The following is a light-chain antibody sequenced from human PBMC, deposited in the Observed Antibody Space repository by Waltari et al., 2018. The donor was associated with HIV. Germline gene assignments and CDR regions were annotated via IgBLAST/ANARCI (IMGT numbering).Light chain of an antibody. Sequence: EIVLTQSPATLSLSPGERATLSCRASQSVRGYLAWYQEKPGQAPSPLIFESSNRATGIPARFSGSGSGTDFTLTIGNLEADEFAVYFCQHRANWPELAFGGGTTV. CDR3: QHRANWPELA. CDR1: QSVRGY. J-gene: IGKJ4*01. CDR2: ESS. V-gene: IGKV3-11*01.